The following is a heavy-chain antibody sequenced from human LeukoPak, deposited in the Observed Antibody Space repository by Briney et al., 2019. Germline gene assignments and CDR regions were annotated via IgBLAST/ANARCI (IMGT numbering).Heavy chain of an antibody. CDR2: MHPNSDDT. V-gene: IGHV1-8*02. D-gene: IGHD5-24*01. CDR3: ARDTAVEIYAKLDY. J-gene: IGHJ4*02. CDR1: GYTFSGYY. Sequence: ASVKVSCKASGYTFSGYYMHWVRQAPGQGLEWMGWMHPNSDDTGYAQKFQGRVTMTRNTSISTAYMELSSPRPEDTAVYYCARDTAVEIYAKLDYWGQGTLVTVSS.